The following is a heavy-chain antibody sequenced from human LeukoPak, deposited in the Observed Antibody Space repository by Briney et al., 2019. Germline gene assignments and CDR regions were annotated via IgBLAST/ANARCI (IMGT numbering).Heavy chain of an antibody. Sequence: GGSLRLSCAASRFTFSSYGMHWVRQAPGKGLEWVAFIRYDGSNKYYADSVKGRFTISRDNSKNTLYLQMNSLRAEDTAVYYCAKAPLYYYGSGSYRRGANFDYWGQGTLVTVSS. CDR3: AKAPLYYYGSGSYRRGANFDY. V-gene: IGHV3-30*02. D-gene: IGHD3-10*01. CDR2: IRYDGSNK. CDR1: RFTFSSYG. J-gene: IGHJ4*02.